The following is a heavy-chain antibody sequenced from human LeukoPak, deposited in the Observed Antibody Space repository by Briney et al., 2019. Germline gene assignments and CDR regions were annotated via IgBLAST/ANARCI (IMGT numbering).Heavy chain of an antibody. CDR3: ASAPEHIVVVPAGPLLNYYMDV. Sequence: GASVKVSCKASGGTFSSYAISWVRQAPGQGLEWMGWISAYNGNTNYAQKLQGRVTITADESTSTAYMELSSLRSEDTAVYYCASAPEHIVVVPAGPLLNYYMDVWGKGTTVTVSS. J-gene: IGHJ6*03. CDR1: GGTFSSYA. CDR2: ISAYNGNT. D-gene: IGHD2-2*01. V-gene: IGHV1-69*13.